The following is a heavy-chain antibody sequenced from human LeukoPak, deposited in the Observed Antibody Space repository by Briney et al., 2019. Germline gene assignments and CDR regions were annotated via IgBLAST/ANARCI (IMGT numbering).Heavy chain of an antibody. CDR1: GYTFTSYD. D-gene: IGHD2-2*01. Sequence: ASVKVSCKASGYTFTSYDINWVRQAPGQGLERMGWMNPNSGNTGYAQTFQSRVTMTRNTSISTAYMELSSLRSEDTAVYYGARGAIPGVVVPAATNWFDPWGQGTLVTVSS. CDR3: ARGAIPGVVVPAATNWFDP. V-gene: IGHV1-8*01. J-gene: IGHJ5*02. CDR2: MNPNSGNT.